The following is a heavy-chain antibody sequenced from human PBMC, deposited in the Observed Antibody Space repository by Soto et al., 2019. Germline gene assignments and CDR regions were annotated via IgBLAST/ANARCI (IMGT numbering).Heavy chain of an antibody. CDR3: ARHPGASFDY. D-gene: IGHD7-27*01. V-gene: IGHV4-59*01. J-gene: IGHJ4*02. CDR2: VHYTGST. Sequence: ASETLSLTCTVSGGSFSSYYWSWIRQPPGKRLEWIGYVHYTGSTYYSPSLKSRVTISVDTSKNQFSLTLRSVTAADSAVYYCARHPGASFDYWGQGTLVTVSS. CDR1: GGSFSSYY.